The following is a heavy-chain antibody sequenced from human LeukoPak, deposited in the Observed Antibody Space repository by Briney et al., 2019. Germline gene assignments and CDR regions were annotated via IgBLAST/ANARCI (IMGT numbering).Heavy chain of an antibody. CDR1: GGSISSYY. CDR2: IYTSGST. V-gene: IGHV4-4*07. Sequence: SETLSLTCTVSGGSISSYYWSWIRQPAGKGLEWIGRIYTSGSTNYNPSLKSRVTMSVDTSKNQFSLKLSSVTAADTAVYYCAREGPYYYDSSGYSDWFDPWGQGTLVTVSS. CDR3: AREGPYYYDSSGYSDWFDP. D-gene: IGHD3-22*01. J-gene: IGHJ5*02.